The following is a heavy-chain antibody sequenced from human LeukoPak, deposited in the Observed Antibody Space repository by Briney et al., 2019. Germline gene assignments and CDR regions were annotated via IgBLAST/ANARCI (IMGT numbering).Heavy chain of an antibody. CDR3: ARVRQWLVLDY. CDR2: IYHSGST. V-gene: IGHV4-38-2*02. J-gene: IGHJ4*02. D-gene: IGHD6-19*01. Sequence: PSETLSLTCTVSGYSISSGYYWGWIRQPPGKGLEWIGSIYHSGSTYYNPSLKSRVTISVDTSKNQFSLKLSSVTAADTAVYYCARVRQWLVLDYWGQGTLVTVSS. CDR1: GYSISSGYY.